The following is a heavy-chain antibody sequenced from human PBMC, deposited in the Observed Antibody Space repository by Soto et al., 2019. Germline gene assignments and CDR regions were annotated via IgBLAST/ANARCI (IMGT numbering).Heavy chain of an antibody. V-gene: IGHV3-23*01. CDR1: GFTFSSYA. D-gene: IGHD4-17*01. CDR2: ISGSGAST. Sequence: PGGSLRLSCAASGFTFSSYAMSWVRQAPGKGLEWVSAISGSGASTYYADSVKGRFTISRDNSENTLYLQMNSLRAEDTAVYYCARDRYGDYGFDYWGQGTLVTVSS. CDR3: ARDRYGDYGFDY. J-gene: IGHJ4*02.